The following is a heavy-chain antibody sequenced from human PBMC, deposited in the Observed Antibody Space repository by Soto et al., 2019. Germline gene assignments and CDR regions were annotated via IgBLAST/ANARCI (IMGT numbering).Heavy chain of an antibody. V-gene: IGHV1-69*02. CDR1: GGTFSSYT. D-gene: IGHD2-15*01. CDR2: IIPILGIA. J-gene: IGHJ5*02. Sequence: ASVKVSCKASGGTFSSYTISWVRQAPGQGLEWMGRIIPILGIANYAQKFQGRVTITADKSTSTAYMELSSLRSEDTAVYYCASRSPRSHRRDWFDPWGQGTLVTVSS. CDR3: ASRSPRSHRRDWFDP.